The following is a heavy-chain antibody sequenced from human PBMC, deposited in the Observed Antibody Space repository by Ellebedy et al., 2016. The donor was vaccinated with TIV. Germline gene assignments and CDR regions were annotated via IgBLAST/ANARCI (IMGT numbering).Heavy chain of an antibody. CDR2: VHPSGNT. J-gene: IGHJ5*02. CDR3: ARDPALPRGRFDT. Sequence: MPGGSLRLSCTVSGDSISSSSYHWGWLRQSPGKGLEWFGSVHPSGNTVYSPSLKSRVTVSMDTSKNQFSLTLHSVTAADTAVYYCARDPALPRGRFDTWGQGTLITVSS. V-gene: IGHV4-39*07. CDR1: GDSISSSSYH.